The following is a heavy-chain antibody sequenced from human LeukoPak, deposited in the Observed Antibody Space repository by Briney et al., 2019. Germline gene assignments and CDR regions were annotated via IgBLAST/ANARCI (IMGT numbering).Heavy chain of an antibody. CDR3: ARDLHDFWSGGFDP. Sequence: PSETLSLTCTVSGGSFSSGAYYWSWIRQHPGKGLEWIGYIYYSGSAYYNPSLKSRVIISVDTSMNQFSLKLSSVTAADTAVYYCARDLHDFWSGGFDPWGQGTLVTVSS. J-gene: IGHJ5*02. V-gene: IGHV4-31*03. CDR2: IYYSGSA. CDR1: GGSFSSGAYY. D-gene: IGHD3-3*01.